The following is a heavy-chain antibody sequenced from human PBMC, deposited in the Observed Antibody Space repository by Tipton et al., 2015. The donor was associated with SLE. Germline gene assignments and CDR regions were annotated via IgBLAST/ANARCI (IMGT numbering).Heavy chain of an antibody. CDR3: ARMDVLEWLGDLRNGFDL. CDR2: ISAYNGDT. V-gene: IGHV1-18*04. J-gene: IGHJ3*01. Sequence: QSGPEVKKPGASVKVSCQASGYTFSSFGISWVRQGPGQGLEWMGWISAYNGDTKYAQKFQGRVTMTTDTSTSTAYMELRSLRSDDTAVYYCARMDVLEWLGDLRNGFDLWGQGTTVTVSS. CDR1: GYTFSSFG. D-gene: IGHD3-10*01.